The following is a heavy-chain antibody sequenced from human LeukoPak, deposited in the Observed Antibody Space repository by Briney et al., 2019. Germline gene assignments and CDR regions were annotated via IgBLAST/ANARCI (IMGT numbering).Heavy chain of an antibody. CDR2: ISWDGGST. J-gene: IGHJ4*02. CDR1: GFTFSTYG. CDR3: AKVSLRDGYSFDY. V-gene: IGHV3-43D*03. Sequence: GGSLRLSCVASGFTFSTYGMSWVRQAPGKGLEWVSLISWDGGSTYYADSVKGRFTISRDNSKNSLYLQMNSLRAEDTALYYCAKVSLRDGYSFDYWGQGTLVTVSS. D-gene: IGHD5-18*01.